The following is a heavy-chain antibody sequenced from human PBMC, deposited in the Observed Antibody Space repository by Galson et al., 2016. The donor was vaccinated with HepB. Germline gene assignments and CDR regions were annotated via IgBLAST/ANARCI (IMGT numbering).Heavy chain of an antibody. V-gene: IGHV3-23*01. CDR1: GFTFSNYD. D-gene: IGHD4-17*01. CDR3: ARAAGDYGNDGFPNFDY. Sequence: SLRLSCAASGFTFSNYDMSWVRQAPGKGLEWVSAISGSGGSTYYAHSVKGRFTISRDNSKNTMFLQMNSLRDEDTAVYFCARAAGDYGNDGFPNFDYWGQGTLVTVSS. CDR2: ISGSGGST. J-gene: IGHJ4*02.